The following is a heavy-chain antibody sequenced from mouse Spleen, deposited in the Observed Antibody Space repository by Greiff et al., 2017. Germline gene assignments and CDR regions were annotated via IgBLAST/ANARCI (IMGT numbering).Heavy chain of an antibody. J-gene: IGHJ2*01. CDR1: GYTFTSYW. CDR2: IDPSDSYT. V-gene: IGHV1-69*02. CDR3: ARILLITTVVAPFDY. Sequence: QVQLQQPGTELVKPGASVKLSCKASGYTFTSYWMHWVKQRPGQGLEWIGEIDPSDSYTNYNQKFKGKATLTVDKSSSTAYMQLSSLTSEDSAVYYCARILLITTVVAPFDYWGQGTTLTVSS. D-gene: IGHD1-1*01.